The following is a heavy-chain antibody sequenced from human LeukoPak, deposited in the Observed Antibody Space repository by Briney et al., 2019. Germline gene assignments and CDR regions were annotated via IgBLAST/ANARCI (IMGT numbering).Heavy chain of an antibody. J-gene: IGHJ5*02. V-gene: IGHV4-4*07. Sequence: SETLSLTCAVSGGSMSNSYWSWIRQPAGKGLEWIGRIYSSGSTNYNPSLKSRVTMSIDTSTNQFSLKLTSVTAADTGIYYCGRDPNRSTWGQGILVTVSS. D-gene: IGHD2/OR15-2a*01. CDR1: GGSMSNSY. CDR2: IYSSGST. CDR3: GRDPNRST.